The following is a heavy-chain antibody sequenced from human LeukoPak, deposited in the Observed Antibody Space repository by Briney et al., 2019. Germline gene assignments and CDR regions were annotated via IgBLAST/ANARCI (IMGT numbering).Heavy chain of an antibody. CDR1: GGSISSNDYY. J-gene: IGHJ4*02. CDR2: VYHSGST. CDR3: VRHRVGYDFWNGYFDY. V-gene: IGHV4-39*01. D-gene: IGHD3-3*01. Sequence: SETLSLTCTVSGGSISSNDYYWGWIRQPPGKGLGWIGTVYHSGSTYNNPSLKSRVSISVDTSKNRFSLKLSSVTAADTAAYYCVRHRVGYDFWNGYFDYWGQGTLVTVSS.